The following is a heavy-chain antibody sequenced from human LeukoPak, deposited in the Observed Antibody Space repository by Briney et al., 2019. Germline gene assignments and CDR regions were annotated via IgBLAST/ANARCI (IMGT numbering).Heavy chain of an antibody. CDR3: ARRVRSADYRLDY. D-gene: IGHD4-11*01. CDR2: IRYDGSNK. CDR1: GFTFSSYG. Sequence: GGSLRLSCAASGFTFSSYGMHWVRQAPGKGLEWVAFIRYDGSNKYYADSVKGRFTISRDNSKNTLYLQMNSLRAEDTAVYYCARRVRSADYRLDYWGQGTLVTVSS. J-gene: IGHJ4*02. V-gene: IGHV3-30*02.